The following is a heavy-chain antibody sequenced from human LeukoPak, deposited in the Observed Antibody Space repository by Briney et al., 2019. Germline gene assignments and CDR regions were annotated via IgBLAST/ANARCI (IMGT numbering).Heavy chain of an antibody. D-gene: IGHD3-10*01. V-gene: IGHV1-46*01. CDR3: ARTPPNDWRRVRGVTLYYFDY. Sequence: ASVKVSCKASGYTFTSYYMHWVRQAPGQGLEWMGIINPSSCSTSYAQKFQGRVTMTTDTSTSTAYMELRSRRSDDTAVYYCARTPPNDWRRVRGVTLYYFDYWGQGTLVTVSS. CDR1: GYTFTSYY. CDR2: INPSSCST. J-gene: IGHJ4*02.